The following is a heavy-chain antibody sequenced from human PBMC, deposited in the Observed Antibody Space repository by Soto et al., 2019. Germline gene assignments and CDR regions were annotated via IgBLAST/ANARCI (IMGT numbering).Heavy chain of an antibody. CDR1: GYTFTSYG. CDR2: ISAYNGNT. CDR3: ARDRTSTDISIAARPENWFGP. D-gene: IGHD6-6*01. Sequence: GASVKVSCKASGYTFTSYGISWVRQAPGQGLEWMGWISAYNGNTNYAQKLQGRVTMTTDTSTSTAYMELRSLRSDDTAVYYCARDRTSTDISIAARPENWFGPWGQGTLVTVSS. J-gene: IGHJ5*02. V-gene: IGHV1-18*04.